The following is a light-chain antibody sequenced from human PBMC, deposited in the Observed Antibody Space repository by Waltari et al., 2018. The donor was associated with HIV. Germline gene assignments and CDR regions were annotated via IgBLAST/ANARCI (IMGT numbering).Light chain of an antibody. CDR2: RNN. J-gene: IGLJ3*02. CDR1: GSNIGSNS. CDR3: AAWDDSLSGPV. V-gene: IGLV1-47*01. Sequence: QSILTQPPSTSGTPGQRVTISCSGSGSNIGSNSVSWYQLLLGTAPKLLIYRNNQRPSGLPDRFSGSKSAPSASLAIGGLRSEDDADYYCAAWDDSLSGPVFGGGTKLTVL.